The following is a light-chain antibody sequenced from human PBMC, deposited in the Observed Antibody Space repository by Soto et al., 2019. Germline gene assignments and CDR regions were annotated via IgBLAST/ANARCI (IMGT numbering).Light chain of an antibody. V-gene: IGLV2-14*01. CDR3: SSYTSSSTDVV. CDR1: SSDVGGYNY. Sequence: QSVLTQPRSVSGSPGQSVTISCTGTSSDVGGYNYVSWYQQHPGKAPKLMIYEVSNRPSGVSNRFSGSKSGNMASLTISGLQAEDEADYYCSSYTSSSTDVVFGGGTKLTVL. CDR2: EVS. J-gene: IGLJ2*01.